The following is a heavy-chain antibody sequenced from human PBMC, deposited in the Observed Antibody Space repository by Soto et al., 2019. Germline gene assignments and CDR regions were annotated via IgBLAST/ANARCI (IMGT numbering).Heavy chain of an antibody. CDR2: IYPGDSDT. CDR3: ARRGNRYDILTGYIGDYYGMDV. Sequence: EVQLVQSGAEVKKPGESLKISCKGSGYSFTSYWIGWVRQMPGKGLEWMGIIYPGDSDTRYSPSFQGQVTISADKSISTAYLQWSSLKASDTAMYYCARRGNRYDILTGYIGDYYGMDVWGQGTTVTVSS. D-gene: IGHD3-9*01. J-gene: IGHJ6*02. V-gene: IGHV5-51*01. CDR1: GYSFTSYW.